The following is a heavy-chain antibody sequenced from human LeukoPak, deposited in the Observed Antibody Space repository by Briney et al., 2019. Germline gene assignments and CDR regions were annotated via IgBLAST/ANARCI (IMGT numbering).Heavy chain of an antibody. V-gene: IGHV3-9*01. D-gene: IGHD5-12*01. CDR2: ISWNCGSI. J-gene: IGHJ4*02. CDR1: GFPFDDYA. Sequence: GGSLRLSCAASGFPFDDYAMHWVRQAPGKGLEWVSGISWNCGSIGYADSVKGRFTISRDNAKNSLYLQMNSLRAEDTALYYCAKAKDIVATMKGYFDYWGQGTLVTVSS. CDR3: AKAKDIVATMKGYFDY.